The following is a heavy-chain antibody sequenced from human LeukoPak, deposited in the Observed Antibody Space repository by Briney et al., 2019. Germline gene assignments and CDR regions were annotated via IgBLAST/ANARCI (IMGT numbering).Heavy chain of an antibody. CDR3: ARALGDCSGGSCYGYFDY. V-gene: IGHV1-18*01. D-gene: IGHD2-15*01. CDR2: ISAYNGNT. CDR1: GYTFTSYG. Sequence: GASVKVSCKASGYTFTSYGISWVRQAPGQGLEWMGWISAYNGNTNYAQKLQGRVTMTTDTSTSTAYMELSSLRSEDTAVYYCARALGDCSGGSCYGYFDYWGQGTLVTVSS. J-gene: IGHJ4*02.